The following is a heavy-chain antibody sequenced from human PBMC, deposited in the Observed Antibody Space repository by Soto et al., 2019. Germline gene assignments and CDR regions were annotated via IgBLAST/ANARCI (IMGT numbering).Heavy chain of an antibody. Sequence: QVQLVQSGAEVKKPGASVKVSCKASGYTFTSYTLHWVRQAPGRRLEWMGWINTGNGNTKYSQKFQGRVTITRDTYASTAYMELSSLRSEDTAVYYCARGDTMVRGVIIDYFDYWGQGTLVTVSS. CDR3: ARGDTMVRGVIIDYFDY. D-gene: IGHD3-10*01. CDR1: GYTFTSYT. CDR2: INTGNGNT. J-gene: IGHJ4*02. V-gene: IGHV1-3*04.